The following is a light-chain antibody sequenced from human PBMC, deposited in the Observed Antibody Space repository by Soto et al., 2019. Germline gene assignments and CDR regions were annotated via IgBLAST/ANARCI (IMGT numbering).Light chain of an antibody. V-gene: IGKV3-20*01. CDR1: QSVSSSY. Sequence: EIVLTQSPGTLSLSPGERATLSCRASQSVSSSYLAWYQQKPGQAPSLLIYGASSSATGIPDRFSGSGSGTDFTLTISRLEPEDFAVYYCQQYDSSPLTFGGGTKVEIK. CDR2: GAS. CDR3: QQYDSSPLT. J-gene: IGKJ4*01.